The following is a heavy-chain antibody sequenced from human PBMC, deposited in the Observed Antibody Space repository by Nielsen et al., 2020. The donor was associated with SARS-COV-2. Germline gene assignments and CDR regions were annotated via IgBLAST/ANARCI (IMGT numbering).Heavy chain of an antibody. Sequence: WIRQSPSRGLEWLGRTYYRSKWYNDYAVSGKSRITINPDTSKNHFSLHLNSVTPEDTAVYYCARARGAYGDYYYYYYTDVWGKGTTGTVSS. V-gene: IGHV6-1*01. CDR3: ARARGAYGDYYYYYYTDV. CDR2: TYYRSKWYN. J-gene: IGHJ6*03. D-gene: IGHD4-17*01.